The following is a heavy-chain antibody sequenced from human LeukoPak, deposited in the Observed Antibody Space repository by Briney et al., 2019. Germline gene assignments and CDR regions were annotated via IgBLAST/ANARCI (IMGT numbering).Heavy chain of an antibody. V-gene: IGHV4-59*08. D-gene: IGHD2-2*01. CDR2: IYYSGST. CDR1: GGSISSYY. J-gene: IGHJ6*02. CDR3: ARGKYQLRNYYYYGMDV. Sequence: SETLSLTCTVSGGSISSYYWSWIRQPPGKGLEWIGYIYYSGSTNYNPSLKSRVTISVDTSKNQFSLKLSSVTAADTAVYYCARGKYQLRNYYYYGMDVWGQGTTVTVSS.